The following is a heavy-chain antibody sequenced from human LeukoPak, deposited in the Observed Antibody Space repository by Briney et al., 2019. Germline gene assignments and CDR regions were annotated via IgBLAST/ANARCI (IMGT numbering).Heavy chain of an antibody. CDR3: ARDLGYYDRV. D-gene: IGHD3-22*01. Sequence: SETLSLTCTVSGVSMNSYYWSWTRQPPGKGLEWIGYIYYSGSTYYNPSLKSRVTISVDTSKNQFSLKLSSVTAADTAVYYCARDLGYYDRVWGQGTLVTVSS. V-gene: IGHV4-59*12. J-gene: IGHJ4*02. CDR2: IYYSGST. CDR1: GVSMNSYY.